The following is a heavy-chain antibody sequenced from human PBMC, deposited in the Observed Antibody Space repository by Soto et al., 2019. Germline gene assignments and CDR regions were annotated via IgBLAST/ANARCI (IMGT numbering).Heavy chain of an antibody. J-gene: IGHJ6*02. D-gene: IGHD3-10*01. V-gene: IGHV1-69*13. CDR3: ARDQGRSYYYGMDV. Sequence: GASVKVSCKAPGGTFSSYAISWVRQAPGQGLEWMGGIIPIFGTANYAQKFQGRVTITADESTSTAYMELSSLRSEDTAVYYCARDQGRSYYYGMDVWGQGTTVTVSS. CDR2: IIPIFGTA. CDR1: GGTFSSYA.